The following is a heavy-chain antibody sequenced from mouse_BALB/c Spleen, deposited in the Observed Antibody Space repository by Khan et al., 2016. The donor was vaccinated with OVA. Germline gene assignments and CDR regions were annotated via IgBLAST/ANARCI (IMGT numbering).Heavy chain of an antibody. CDR2: INSGSTYT. Sequence: EVELVESGGGLVRPGGSLKLSCAASGFSFTTYTMSWASQTPEKRLEWVATINSGSTYTYYPKSVKGRFSISRDNARYILYLQMSWLQSEETAMYFCTRDGNCAHLYVEIGGAGTTITVCS. CDR3: TRDGNCAHLYVEI. D-gene: IGHD2-1*01. CDR1: GFSFTTYT. J-gene: IGHJ1*01. V-gene: IGHV5-6-4*01.